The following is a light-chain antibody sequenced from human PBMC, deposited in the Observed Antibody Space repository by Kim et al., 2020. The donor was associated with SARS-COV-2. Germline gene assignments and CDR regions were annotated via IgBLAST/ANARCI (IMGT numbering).Light chain of an antibody. V-gene: IGLV3-1*01. CDR1: KMGDKY. CDR2: QES. Sequence: VSVSPGQTASITCSGDKMGDKYASWYQQKPGRTPVLVICQESKRPSGIPERFSGSSSGDTATMTISGTQAMDETDYYCQAWESTWVFGGGTQLTVL. J-gene: IGLJ3*02. CDR3: QAWESTWV.